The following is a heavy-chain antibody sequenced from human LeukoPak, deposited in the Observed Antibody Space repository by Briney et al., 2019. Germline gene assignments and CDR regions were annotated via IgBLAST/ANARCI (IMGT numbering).Heavy chain of an antibody. CDR1: GGTFSSYA. CDR2: IIPIFGTA. Sequence: ASVKVSCEASGGTFSSYAISRVRQAPGQGLEWMGGIIPIFGTANYAQKFQGRVTITADESTSTAYMELSSLRSEDTAVYYCAREGDILTGYSTRIWSAFDYWGQGTLVTVSS. J-gene: IGHJ4*02. CDR3: AREGDILTGYSTRIWSAFDY. V-gene: IGHV1-69*13. D-gene: IGHD3-9*01.